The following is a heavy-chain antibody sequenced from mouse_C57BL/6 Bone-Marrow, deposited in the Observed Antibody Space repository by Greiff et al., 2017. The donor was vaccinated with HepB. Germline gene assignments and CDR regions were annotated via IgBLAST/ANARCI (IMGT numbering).Heavy chain of an antibody. D-gene: IGHD2-1*01. J-gene: IGHJ3*01. CDR2: IYPRSGNT. CDR3: ARPLLPFAY. V-gene: IGHV1-81*01. CDR1: GYTFTSYG. Sequence: LQESGAELARPGASVKLSCKASGYTFTSYGISWVKQRTGQGLEWIGEIYPRSGNTYYNEKFKGKATLTADKSSSTAYMELRSLTSEDSAVYFCARPLLPFAYWGQGTLVTVSA.